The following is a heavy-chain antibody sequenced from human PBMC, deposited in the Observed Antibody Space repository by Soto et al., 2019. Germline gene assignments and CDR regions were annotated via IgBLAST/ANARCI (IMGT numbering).Heavy chain of an antibody. Sequence: SETLSLTCTVSGGSISSYYWSWIRQPPGKGLEWIGYIYYSGSTNYNPSLKSRVTISVDTSKNQFSLKLSSVTAADTAVYYCARGFSLYGGNPDRLDYWGQGTLVTVSS. CDR2: IYYSGST. CDR1: GGSISSYY. J-gene: IGHJ4*02. D-gene: IGHD2-15*01. V-gene: IGHV4-59*01. CDR3: ARGFSLYGGNPDRLDY.